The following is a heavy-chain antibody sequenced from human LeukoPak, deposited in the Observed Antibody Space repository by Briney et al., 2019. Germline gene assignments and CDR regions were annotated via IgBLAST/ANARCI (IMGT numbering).Heavy chain of an antibody. J-gene: IGHJ4*02. CDR3: ARGGGKGSFDY. Sequence: GGSLRLSCAASGFTFDDYTMHWVRQAPGKGLEWVANIKQDGSDKYYMASMKGRFTISRDNAKNSLYLQMNSLRAEDTAVYYCARGGGKGSFDYWGQGTLVTVSS. CDR2: IKQDGSDK. CDR1: GFTFDDYT. V-gene: IGHV3-7*01.